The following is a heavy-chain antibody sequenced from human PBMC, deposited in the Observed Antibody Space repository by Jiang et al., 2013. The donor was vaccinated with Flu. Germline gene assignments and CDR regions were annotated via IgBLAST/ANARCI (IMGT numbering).Heavy chain of an antibody. CDR3: AITVVLAGGMDV. CDR1: GYTFTGYY. V-gene: IGHV1-2*02. CDR2: INPNSGGT. Sequence: EVKKPGASVKVSCKASGYTFTGYYIHWVRQAPGQGLDWMGCINPNSGGTNYAQKFQGRVTLARDTSIDIAYMELSRLRSDDTAVYYCAITVVLAGGMDVWGQGTTVTVFS. D-gene: IGHD4-23*01. J-gene: IGHJ6*02.